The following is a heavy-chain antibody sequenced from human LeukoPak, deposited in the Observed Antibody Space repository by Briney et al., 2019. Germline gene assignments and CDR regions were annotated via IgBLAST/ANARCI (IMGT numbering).Heavy chain of an antibody. CDR2: MNPNSGNT. D-gene: IGHD3-16*02. J-gene: IGHJ4*02. CDR3: ARAFSPYYDYVWGSYRYRSFDY. V-gene: IGHV1-8*02. Sequence: RASVKVSCKASGYTFTSYGINWVRQATGQGLEWMGWMNPNSGNTGYAQKFQGRVTMTRNTSISTAYMELSSLRSEDTAVYYCARAFSPYYDYVWGSYRYRSFDYWGQGTLVTVSS. CDR1: GYTFTSYG.